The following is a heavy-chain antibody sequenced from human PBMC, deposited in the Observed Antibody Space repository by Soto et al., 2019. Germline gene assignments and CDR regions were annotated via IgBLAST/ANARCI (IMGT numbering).Heavy chain of an antibody. Sequence: GGSLRLSCAVSGLTFSRYAMSWVRQAPGKGLEWVSAIINTGGDTLYADSVKARFTISRDNFKNTLYLQMNSLRAEDAAIYYCAKASGESYPESRVFDQWGQGTRVTVSS. CDR3: AKASGESYPESRVFDQ. J-gene: IGHJ4*02. D-gene: IGHD1-26*01. V-gene: IGHV3-23*01. CDR1: GLTFSRYA. CDR2: IINTGGDT.